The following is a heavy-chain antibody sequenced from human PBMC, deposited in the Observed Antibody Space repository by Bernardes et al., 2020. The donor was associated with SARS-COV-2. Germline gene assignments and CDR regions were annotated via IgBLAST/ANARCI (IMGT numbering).Heavy chain of an antibody. Sequence: ASEKVSCKVSGFALTKLSMHWVRQDPGKGLEWMGSFDPEDGETNYALRLQGRVTMTEDTSTDTAYMELNSLTSEDTATYYCAAGGNDRGYSGYVIAYWGQGTLVTVSS. CDR2: FDPEDGET. D-gene: IGHD5-12*01. V-gene: IGHV1-24*01. J-gene: IGHJ4*02. CDR1: GFALTKLS. CDR3: AAGGNDRGYSGYVIAY.